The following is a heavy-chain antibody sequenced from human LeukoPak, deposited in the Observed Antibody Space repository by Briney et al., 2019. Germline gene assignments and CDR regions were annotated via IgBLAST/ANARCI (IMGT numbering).Heavy chain of an antibody. CDR2: ISGSGGST. Sequence: GASLRLSCAASGFTFSSYAMSWVRQAPGKGLEWVSAISGSGGSTYYADSVKGRFTISRDNSKNTLFLQMNSLRAEDTAVYYCAKAEKKGSSRPFNYWGQGSLLTVSS. V-gene: IGHV3-23*01. D-gene: IGHD6-19*01. J-gene: IGHJ4*02. CDR1: GFTFSSYA. CDR3: AKAEKKGSSRPFNY.